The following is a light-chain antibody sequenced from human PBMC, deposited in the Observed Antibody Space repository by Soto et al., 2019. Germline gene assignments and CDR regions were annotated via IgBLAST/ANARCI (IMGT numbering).Light chain of an antibody. CDR2: DAS. V-gene: IGKV3-11*01. CDR1: QSVSSS. J-gene: IGKJ4*01. Sequence: EIVLTQSPVTLSLSPGERATLSCRASQSVSSSLAWYHQKPGQAPRLLIYDASNRATGIPARFSGSGSETDFNLTVSSLEPEDFAVYYCQQRSNWPLSFGGGTKVEIK. CDR3: QQRSNWPLS.